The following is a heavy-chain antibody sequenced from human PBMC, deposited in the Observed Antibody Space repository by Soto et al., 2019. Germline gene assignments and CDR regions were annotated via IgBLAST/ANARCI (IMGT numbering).Heavy chain of an antibody. CDR1: GDSINSDNYY. D-gene: IGHD3-9*01. Sequence: QLQLQESGPGLVKPSETLSLTCSVSGDSINSDNYYWGWIRQPPGKGLEWIGSIYYRGNTYYNPSLKTRVTISLDMSKSQYSLKLNSVTAADSAVYFCASLEGLATISYYFDYWGQGTLVTVSS. CDR2: IYYRGNT. V-gene: IGHV4-39*01. CDR3: ASLEGLATISYYFDY. J-gene: IGHJ4*02.